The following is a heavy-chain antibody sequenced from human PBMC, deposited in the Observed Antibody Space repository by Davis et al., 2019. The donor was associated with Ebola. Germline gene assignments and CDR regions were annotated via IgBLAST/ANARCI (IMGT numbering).Heavy chain of an antibody. V-gene: IGHV3-30-3*01. Sequence: GESLKISCAASGFTFSSYAMHWVRQAPGKGLEWVAVISYDGSNKYYADSVKGRFTISRDNSKNTLYLQMNSLRAEDTAVYYCARWRGDCYDYWGQGTLVTVSS. D-gene: IGHD2-21*01. CDR2: ISYDGSNK. CDR1: GFTFSSYA. CDR3: ARWRGDCYDY. J-gene: IGHJ4*02.